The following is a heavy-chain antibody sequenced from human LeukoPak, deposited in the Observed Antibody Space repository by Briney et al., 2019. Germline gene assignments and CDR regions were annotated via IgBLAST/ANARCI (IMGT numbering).Heavy chain of an antibody. CDR2: ISSSSSTI. J-gene: IGHJ4*02. Sequence: GGSLRLSCAASGFTFSSYSMNWVRQAPGKGLEWVSYISSSSSTIYYADSVKGRFTISRDNAKNSLYLQMNSLRAEDTAVYYCARERSVVVVAATIFDYWGQGTLVTVSS. D-gene: IGHD2-15*01. CDR3: ARERSVVVVAATIFDY. CDR1: GFTFSSYS. V-gene: IGHV3-48*01.